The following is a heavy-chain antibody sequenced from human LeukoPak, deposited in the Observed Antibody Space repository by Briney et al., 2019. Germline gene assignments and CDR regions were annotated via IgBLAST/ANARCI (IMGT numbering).Heavy chain of an antibody. CDR1: GGSFSGYY. CDR3: ARGPRNYYYYYMDV. CDR2: INHSGST. J-gene: IGHJ6*03. Sequence: SETLSLTCAVYGGSFSGYYWSWIRQPPGKGLGWIGEINHSGSTNYNPSLKSRLAISVDTSKNQFSLKLSSVTAADTAVYYCARGPRNYYYYYMDVWGKGTTVTVSS. V-gene: IGHV4-34*01.